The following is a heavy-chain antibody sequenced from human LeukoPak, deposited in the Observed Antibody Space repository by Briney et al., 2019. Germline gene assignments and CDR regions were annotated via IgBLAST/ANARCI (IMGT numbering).Heavy chain of an antibody. CDR1: GFTFSSYS. J-gene: IGHJ4*02. CDR3: ARGPRWLLLQTLDY. Sequence: GGSLRLSCVASGFTFSSYSMTWVRQGPGKGLEWVSSLDSTSTYIYDAESVKGRFTISRDNAKNSLYLQMNSLRAEDTAVYYCARGPRWLLLQTLDYWGQGTLVTVSS. D-gene: IGHD3-22*01. CDR2: LDSTSTYI. V-gene: IGHV3-21*01.